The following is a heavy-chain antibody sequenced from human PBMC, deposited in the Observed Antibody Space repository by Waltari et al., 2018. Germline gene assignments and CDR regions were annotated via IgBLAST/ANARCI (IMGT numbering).Heavy chain of an antibody. J-gene: IGHJ5*01. CDR1: GYTFTGYY. CDR2: INPNSGGT. D-gene: IGHD3-10*02. V-gene: IGHV1-2*02. Sequence: QVQLVQSGAEVKKPGASVKVSCKASGYTFTGYYMHWVRQAPGQGLEWMGWINPNSGGTNYAKKFQGRVTRTRDTSISTAYMELSRLRSDDTAVYYCALFSSDSWGHGTLVTVSS. CDR3: ALFSSDS.